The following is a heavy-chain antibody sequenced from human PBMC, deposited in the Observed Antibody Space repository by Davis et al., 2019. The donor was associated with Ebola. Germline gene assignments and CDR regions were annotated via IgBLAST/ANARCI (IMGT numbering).Heavy chain of an antibody. J-gene: IGHJ4*02. CDR1: GGSFSGYY. Sequence: SETLSLTCAVSGGSFSGYYPSWIRQLPGKGLEWHGEINHSGSTNYNPSLKPRVTISVDTSNNQFSLKLSSVTAADTAVYYCARHFRGLSRWGQGTLVTVSS. V-gene: IGHV4-34*01. CDR2: INHSGST. CDR3: ARHFRGLSR. D-gene: IGHD3-10*01.